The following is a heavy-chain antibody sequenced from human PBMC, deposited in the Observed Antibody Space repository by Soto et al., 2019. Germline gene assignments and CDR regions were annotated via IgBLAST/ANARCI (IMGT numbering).Heavy chain of an antibody. J-gene: IGHJ2*01. CDR2: ISGSGIST. Sequence: DVQLLESGGGLVQPGGSLRLSCAASGFTFRSYAMSWVRQAPGKGLEWVSGISGSGISTHYADSVKGRFTVARDNSKITLYLGMNSLRAEDTAVYNCAKELVGPGWYFDLWGRGTLVTVSS. D-gene: IGHD6-6*01. V-gene: IGHV3-23*01. CDR3: AKELVGPGWYFDL. CDR1: GFTFRSYA.